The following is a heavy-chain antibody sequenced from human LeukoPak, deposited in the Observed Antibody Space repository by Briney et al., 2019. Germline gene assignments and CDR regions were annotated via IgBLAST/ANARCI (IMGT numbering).Heavy chain of an antibody. CDR3: ARAGIVVVPAAIRRGGWFDP. CDR1: GYTFTSYG. D-gene: IGHD2-2*01. Sequence: ASVKVSCKASGYTFTSYGISWVRQAPGQGLEWMGWISAYNGNTNYAQKLQGRVTMTTDTSTSTAYMELRSLRSDDTAVYYCARAGIVVVPAAIRRGGWFDPWGQGTLVTVSS. V-gene: IGHV1-18*01. CDR2: ISAYNGNT. J-gene: IGHJ5*02.